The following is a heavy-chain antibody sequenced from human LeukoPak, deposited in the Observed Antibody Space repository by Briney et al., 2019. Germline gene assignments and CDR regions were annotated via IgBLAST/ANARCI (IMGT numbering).Heavy chain of an antibody. Sequence: SETLSLTCTVSGGSISSYYWSWIRQPAGKGLEWIGRIYTSGSTNYNPSLKSRVTMSVDTSKNQFSLKLSSVTAADTAVYYCARDCLLGYCSGGSCSERDYWGQGTLVTVSS. CDR2: IYTSGST. D-gene: IGHD2-15*01. CDR1: GGSISSYY. J-gene: IGHJ4*02. CDR3: ARDCLLGYCSGGSCSERDY. V-gene: IGHV4-4*07.